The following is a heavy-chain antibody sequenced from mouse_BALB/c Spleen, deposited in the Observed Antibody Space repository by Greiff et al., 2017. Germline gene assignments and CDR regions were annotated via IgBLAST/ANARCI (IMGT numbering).Heavy chain of an antibody. J-gene: IGHJ1*01. D-gene: IGHD2-14*01. CDR3: ARKVRQYFDV. Sequence: VQLQQSGPELVKPGASVKIPCKASGYTFTDYNMDWVKQSHGKSLEWIGDINPNNGGTIYNQKFKGKATLTVDKSSSTAYMELRSLTSEDTAVYYCARKVRQYFDVWGAGTTVTVSS. CDR1: GYTFTDYN. V-gene: IGHV1-18*01. CDR2: INPNNGGT.